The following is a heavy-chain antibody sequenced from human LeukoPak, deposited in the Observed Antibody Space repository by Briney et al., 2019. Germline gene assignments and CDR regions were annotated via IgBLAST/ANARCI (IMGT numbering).Heavy chain of an antibody. CDR2: MNPNSANT. V-gene: IGHV1-8*01. CDR3: ARVNCSSTSCRSKFLDY. Sequence: GASVKVSCKASGYTFTNYDINWVRQATGQGLEWMGLMNPNSANTGYAQKFQGRVTMTRNTYISTAYMELSSLRSEDTAVYYCARVNCSSTSCRSKFLDYWGQGTLVTVSS. D-gene: IGHD2-2*01. J-gene: IGHJ4*02. CDR1: GYTFTNYD.